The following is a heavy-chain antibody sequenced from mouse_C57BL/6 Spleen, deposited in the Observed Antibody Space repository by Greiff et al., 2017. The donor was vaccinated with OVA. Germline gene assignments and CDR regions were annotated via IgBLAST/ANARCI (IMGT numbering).Heavy chain of an antibody. J-gene: IGHJ2*01. Sequence: EVQLQQSGPELVKPGASVKISCKASGYTFTDYYMNWVKQSHGKSLEWIGDINPNNGGTSYNQKFKGKATLTVDKSSSTAYMELRSLTSEDSAVYYCASGLDYWGQGTTLTVSS. CDR2: INPNNGGT. CDR3: ASGLDY. CDR1: GYTFTDYY. V-gene: IGHV1-26*01.